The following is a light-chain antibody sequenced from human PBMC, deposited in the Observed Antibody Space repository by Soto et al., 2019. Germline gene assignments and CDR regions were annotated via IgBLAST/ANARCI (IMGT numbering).Light chain of an antibody. V-gene: IGLV2-14*01. CDR1: SSDVGGYNY. J-gene: IGLJ1*01. CDR2: EVS. CDR3: SSYTSSSTLYV. Sequence: QSVLTQPVSVSGSPGQSITISCTGTSSDVGGYNYVSWYQQHPGKAPKLMIYEVSNRPSGVSNRFSGSKSGNTASLTIPGLQAEDEADYYCSSYTSSSTLYVFGTGTKVTVL.